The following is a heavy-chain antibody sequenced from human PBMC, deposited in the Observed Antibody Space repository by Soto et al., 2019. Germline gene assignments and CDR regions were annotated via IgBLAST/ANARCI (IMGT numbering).Heavy chain of an antibody. CDR3: ARYNGSLDYFDY. Sequence: ASVKVSCKASGYTFSGYYVHWVRQAPGQGLEWMGWINCKSGGTNYAQKFQGRVTLTRDTSISTAYMELTSLRSDDTAVYYCARYNGSLDYFDYWGQGTLVTVSS. CDR1: GYTFSGYY. J-gene: IGHJ4*02. D-gene: IGHD1-26*01. CDR2: INCKSGGT. V-gene: IGHV1-2*02.